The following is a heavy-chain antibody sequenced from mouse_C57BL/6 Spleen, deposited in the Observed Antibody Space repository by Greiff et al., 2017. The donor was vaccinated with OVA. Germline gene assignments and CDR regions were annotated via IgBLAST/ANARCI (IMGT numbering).Heavy chain of an antibody. J-gene: IGHJ4*01. CDR2: IHPSDGDT. Sequence: VQLQQPGAELVKPGASVKVSCKASGYTFTSYWMHWVKQRPGQGLEWIGRIHPSDGDTNYNQKFKGKATLTVDKSSSTAYMQLSSLTSEDSAGXYCAIGFYYAMDYWGQGTSVTVSS. V-gene: IGHV1-74*01. CDR1: GYTFTSYW. CDR3: AIGFYYAMDY.